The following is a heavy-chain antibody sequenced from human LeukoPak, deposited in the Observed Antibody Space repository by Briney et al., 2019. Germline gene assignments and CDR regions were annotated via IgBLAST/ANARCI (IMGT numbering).Heavy chain of an antibody. CDR3: ASASRSGYDDH. CDR2: ISRDGSSA. V-gene: IGHV3-74*01. CDR1: GFTFSSYW. D-gene: IGHD3-3*01. Sequence: GGSLRLSCAASGFTFSSYWMHWVRQAPGKGRRRVSRISRDGSSATYADSVKGRFTISRDNAKNTLYLQMNSLSAEDTAVYYCASASRSGYDDHWGQGTLVTVS. J-gene: IGHJ4*02.